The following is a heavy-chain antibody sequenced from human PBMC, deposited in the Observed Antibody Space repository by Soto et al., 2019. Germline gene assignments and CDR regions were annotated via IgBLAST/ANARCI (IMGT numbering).Heavy chain of an antibody. CDR2: INAGNGNT. Sequence: GASVKVSCKASGYTFTSYAMHWVRQAPGQRLEWMGWINAGNGNTKYSQKFQGRVTITRDTSASTAYMELSSLRSEDTAVYYCARGVGYYDFWSGYLLLGYYYGMDVWGQGTTVTVYS. CDR3: ARGVGYYDFWSGYLLLGYYYGMDV. D-gene: IGHD3-3*01. CDR1: GYTFTSYA. J-gene: IGHJ6*02. V-gene: IGHV1-3*01.